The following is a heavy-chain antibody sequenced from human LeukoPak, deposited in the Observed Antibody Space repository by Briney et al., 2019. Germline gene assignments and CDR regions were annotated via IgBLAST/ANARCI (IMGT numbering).Heavy chain of an antibody. CDR3: ARATAENDY. CDR2: ISPKSGGT. V-gene: IGHV1-2*02. Sequence: GASVKVSCKASGYTFTGYYMHWVRQAPGQGLEWMGWISPKSGGTNYLQKFQGRVTMTRDTSISTAYMELSRLRSDDTAGYYCARATAENDYWGQGTLVTVSS. J-gene: IGHJ4*02. D-gene: IGHD1-14*01. CDR1: GYTFTGYY.